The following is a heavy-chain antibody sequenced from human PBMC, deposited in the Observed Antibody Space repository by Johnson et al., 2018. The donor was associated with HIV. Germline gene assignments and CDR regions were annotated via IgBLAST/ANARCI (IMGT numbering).Heavy chain of an antibody. V-gene: IGHV3-30-3*01. CDR1: GFTFSNYA. CDR2: ISYDGSSK. CDR3: VKGRGYYDAFDI. Sequence: QVQLVESGGGVVQPGRSLRLSCAASGFTFSNYAMHWVRQAPGKRLEWLAVISYDGSSKSYADSVKGRFTIARDNSKNTIYLQMNSLRTEDTAVYYSVKGRGYYDAFDIWGQGTMVTVSS. J-gene: IGHJ3*02. D-gene: IGHD3-22*01.